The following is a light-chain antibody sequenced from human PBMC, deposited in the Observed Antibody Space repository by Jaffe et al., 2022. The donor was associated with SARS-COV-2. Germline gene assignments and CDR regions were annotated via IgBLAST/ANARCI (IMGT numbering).Light chain of an antibody. Sequence: QSVLTQPPSASGTPGQRVTISCSGSSSNIGSNTVNWYQHLPGTAPKLLMYTNNQRPSGVPDRFSGSKSGTSASLAISGLQSDDEASYYCAAWDDILDGWVFGGGTKLTVL. CDR3: AAWDDILDGWV. CDR2: TNN. CDR1: SSNIGSNT. V-gene: IGLV1-44*01. J-gene: IGLJ3*02.